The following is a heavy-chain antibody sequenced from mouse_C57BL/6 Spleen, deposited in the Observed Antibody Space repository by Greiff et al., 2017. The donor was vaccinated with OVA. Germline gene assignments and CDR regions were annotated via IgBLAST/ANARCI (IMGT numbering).Heavy chain of an antibody. D-gene: IGHD2-5*01. J-gene: IGHJ4*01. Sequence: QVQLQQSGAELVKPGASVKISCKASGYAFSSYWMNWVKQRPGKGLEWIGQIYPGDGDTTYNGKFKGKATLTADKSSSTAYMQLSSLTSEDSAVYFCAMGNMDSNYGYAMDYWGQGTSVTVSS. CDR1: GYAFSSYW. V-gene: IGHV1-80*01. CDR2: IYPGDGDT. CDR3: AMGNMDSNYGYAMDY.